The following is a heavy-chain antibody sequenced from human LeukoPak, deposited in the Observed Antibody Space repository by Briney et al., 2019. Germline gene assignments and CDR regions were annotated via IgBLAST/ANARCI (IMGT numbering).Heavy chain of an antibody. CDR1: GFAFNTYA. D-gene: IGHD5/OR15-5a*01. Sequence: GGSLRLSCAASGFAFNTYAMTWVRQAPEKGLRWVSTISTSGRATYYADSVEGRFTISRDNSKNTLYLQMNSLRADDTAVYYCAKARGSSVYEPFDYWGQGTQVTVSP. J-gene: IGHJ4*02. CDR3: AKARGSSVYEPFDY. CDR2: ISTSGRAT. V-gene: IGHV3-23*01.